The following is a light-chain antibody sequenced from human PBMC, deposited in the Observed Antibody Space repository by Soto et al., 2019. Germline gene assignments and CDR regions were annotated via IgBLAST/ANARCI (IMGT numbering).Light chain of an antibody. Sequence: QSVLTQPASVSGSTGESITISCTGTSSDVGSYNLVSWYQQHPGKAPKLMIYEGSKRPSGVSNRFSGSKSGNTASLTISGLQAEDEADYYCCSYAGSSTPPWVFGGGTKLTV. CDR1: SSDVGSYNL. J-gene: IGLJ3*02. V-gene: IGLV2-23*01. CDR3: CSYAGSSTPPWV. CDR2: EGS.